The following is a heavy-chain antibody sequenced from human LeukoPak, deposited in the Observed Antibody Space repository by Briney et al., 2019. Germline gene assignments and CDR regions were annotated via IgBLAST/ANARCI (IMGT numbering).Heavy chain of an antibody. CDR3: AREMDTAMVTWDY. V-gene: IGHV1-69*04. J-gene: IGHJ4*02. Sequence: GASVKVSCKASGGTFSSYAISWVRQAPGQGLEWMGRTIPIFGIANYAQKFQGRVTITADKSTSTAYMELSSLRSEDTAVYYCAREMDTAMVTWDYWGQGTLVTVSS. D-gene: IGHD5-18*01. CDR2: TIPIFGIA. CDR1: GGTFSSYA.